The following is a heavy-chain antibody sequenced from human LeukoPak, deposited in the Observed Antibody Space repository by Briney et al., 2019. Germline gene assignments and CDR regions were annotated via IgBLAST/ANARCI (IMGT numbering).Heavy chain of an antibody. J-gene: IGHJ4*02. CDR3: ARDRNYVTKY. V-gene: IGHV3-33*01. CDR1: GFTFSSFG. D-gene: IGHD3-10*02. CDR2: ICYDGSNE. Sequence: GGSLRLSCTASGFTFSSFGMHWVRQAPGKGLEWVASICYDGSNEYYADSVKGRFTISRDNANNSLYLQMHRLSAEDAAVYYCARDRNYVTKYWGQGTLVTVSS.